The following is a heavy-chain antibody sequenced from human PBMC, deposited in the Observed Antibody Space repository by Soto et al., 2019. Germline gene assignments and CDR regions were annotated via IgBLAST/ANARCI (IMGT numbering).Heavy chain of an antibody. D-gene: IGHD3-9*01. Sequence: ASVKVSCKASGYTFTGFSLHWVRQAPGQRLEWMGWINAGSGNTKYSQKFQGRVTITRDTSASTAYMELSSLTSEDTAVYYCARGWDTDYDILTGYYRAFDYWGQGTLVTVSS. V-gene: IGHV1-3*01. CDR2: INAGSGNT. CDR3: ARGWDTDYDILTGYYRAFDY. CDR1: GYTFTGFS. J-gene: IGHJ4*02.